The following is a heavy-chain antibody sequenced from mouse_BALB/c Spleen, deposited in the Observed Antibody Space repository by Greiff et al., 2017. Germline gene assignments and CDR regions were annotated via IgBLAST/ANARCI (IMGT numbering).Heavy chain of an antibody. J-gene: IGHJ2*01. CDR2: ISSGSSTI. V-gene: IGHV5-17*02. CDR3: ARRLRLGY. Sequence: EVKLVESGGGLVQPGGSRKLSCAASGFTFSSFGMHWVRQAPEKGLEWVAYISSGSSTIYYADTVKGRFTISRDNPKNTLFLQMTSLRSEDTAMYYCARRLRLGYWGQGTTLIVSS. CDR1: GFTFSSFG. D-gene: IGHD1-2*01.